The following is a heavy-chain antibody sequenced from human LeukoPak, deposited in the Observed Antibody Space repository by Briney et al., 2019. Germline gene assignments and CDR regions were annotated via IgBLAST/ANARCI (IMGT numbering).Heavy chain of an antibody. Sequence: ASVKVSFKASGYTFSAYYMYWVRQAPGQGLEWMGWINPNSGDTHYAQTFQGRVSMTTDTSITTAYMELSRLKSDDTAMYYCARPAVTNTLDYWGQGTLVTVSS. CDR1: GYTFSAYY. D-gene: IGHD6-19*01. CDR3: ARPAVTNTLDY. V-gene: IGHV1-2*02. J-gene: IGHJ4*02. CDR2: INPNSGDT.